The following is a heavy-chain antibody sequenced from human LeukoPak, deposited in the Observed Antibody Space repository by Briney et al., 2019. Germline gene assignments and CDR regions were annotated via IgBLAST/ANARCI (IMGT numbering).Heavy chain of an antibody. CDR2: INPNSGGT. CDR3: ARAFRVGSPNWFDP. Sequence: ASVTVSCKASGYTFTGYYMHWVRQAPGQGLEWMGWINPNSGGTNYAQKFQGRVTMTRDTSISTAYMELSRLRSDDTAVYYCARAFRVGSPNWFDPWGQGTLVTVSS. J-gene: IGHJ5*02. V-gene: IGHV1-2*02. CDR1: GYTFTGYY. D-gene: IGHD3-10*01.